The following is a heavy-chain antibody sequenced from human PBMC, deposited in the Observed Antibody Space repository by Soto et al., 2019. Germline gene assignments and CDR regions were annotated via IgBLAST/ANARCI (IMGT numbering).Heavy chain of an antibody. D-gene: IGHD1-26*01. J-gene: IGHJ3*02. V-gene: IGHV4-59*01. CDR3: ARGRGGTYDAFDI. Sequence: PSETLSLTCTVSSGSIGTYFWSWIQQPPGKGLEWIGYIYYSGTTNYNPSLKSRVTIFLDTSKNQFSLRLSSVTAADTAVYYCARGRGGTYDAFDIWGQGTLVTVSS. CDR1: SGSIGTYF. CDR2: IYYSGTT.